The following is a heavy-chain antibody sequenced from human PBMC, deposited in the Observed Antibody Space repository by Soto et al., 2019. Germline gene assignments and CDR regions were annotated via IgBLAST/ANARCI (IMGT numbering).Heavy chain of an antibody. J-gene: IGHJ6*02. D-gene: IGHD6-6*01. V-gene: IGHV4-31*03. CDR3: ARDSGPARPGLGYYSYGMDV. Sequence: QVQLQESGPGLVKPSQTLSLTCTVSGGSISSGGYYWSWIRQHPGKGLEWIGYIYYSGSTYYNPSLKSRVTISVDTSKNQFSLKLRSVTAADTAVYYCARDSGPARPGLGYYSYGMDVWGQGPTVTVSS. CDR2: IYYSGST. CDR1: GGSISSGGYY.